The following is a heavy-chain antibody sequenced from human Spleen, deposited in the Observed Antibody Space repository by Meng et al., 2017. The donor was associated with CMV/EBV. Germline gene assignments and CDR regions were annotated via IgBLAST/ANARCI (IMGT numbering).Heavy chain of an antibody. D-gene: IGHD1-1*01. Sequence: ASVKVSCKASGYIFTAYHIHWVRQATGQGLEWMGWMNPNSGDTGYAQKFQGGVTITRNTSISTAYMELRSLRSDDTAVYYCARGERQPFYGLDVWGQGTTVTVSS. CDR2: MNPNSGDT. CDR3: ARGERQPFYGLDV. V-gene: IGHV1-8*03. J-gene: IGHJ6*02. CDR1: GYIFTAYH.